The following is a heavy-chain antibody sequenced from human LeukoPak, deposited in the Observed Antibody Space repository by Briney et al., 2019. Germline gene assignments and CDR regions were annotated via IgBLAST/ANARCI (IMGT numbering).Heavy chain of an antibody. V-gene: IGHV3-74*01. J-gene: IGHJ4*02. CDR2: ISADGRMT. D-gene: IGHD6-19*01. Sequence: GGSLRLSCAASGFTFTDYWMHWVRQAPGKGLVWVSRISADGRMTDYEDSVKGRFTVSRDNAKNTLYLQMNRVRAEDTAVFYCARVRDISGHWGFLDYWGQGTLVTVSS. CDR3: ARVRDISGHWGFLDY. CDR1: GFTFTDYW.